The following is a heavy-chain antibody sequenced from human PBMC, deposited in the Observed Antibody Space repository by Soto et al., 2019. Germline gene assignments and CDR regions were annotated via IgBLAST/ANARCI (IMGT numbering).Heavy chain of an antibody. Sequence: ASVKVSCKASGYTFTSYDINWVRQATGQGLEWMGWMNPNSGNTGNAQKFQGRVTMTRNTSISTAYMELSSLRSEDTAVYYCARVATTDYYYYMDVWGKGTTVTVSS. CDR2: MNPNSGNT. D-gene: IGHD5-12*01. V-gene: IGHV1-8*01. J-gene: IGHJ6*03. CDR3: ARVATTDYYYYMDV. CDR1: GYTFTSYD.